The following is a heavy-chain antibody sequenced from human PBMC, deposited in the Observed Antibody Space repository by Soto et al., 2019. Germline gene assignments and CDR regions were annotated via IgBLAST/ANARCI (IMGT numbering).Heavy chain of an antibody. CDR3: AREGREMATMRGMDV. J-gene: IGHJ6*02. CDR1: GFTFSSYA. Sequence: QVQLVESGGGVVQPGRSLRLSCAASGFTFSSYAMHWVRQAPGKGLEWVAVISYDGSNKYYADSVKGRFTISRDNSKNTLYLQMNSLRAEDTAVYYCAREGREMATMRGMDVWGQGTTFTVSS. D-gene: IGHD5-12*01. CDR2: ISYDGSNK. V-gene: IGHV3-30-3*01.